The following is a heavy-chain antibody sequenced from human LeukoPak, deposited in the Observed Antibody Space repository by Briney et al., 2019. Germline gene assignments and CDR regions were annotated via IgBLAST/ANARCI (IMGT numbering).Heavy chain of an antibody. CDR2: LSDSGGST. Sequence: PGGSLRLSCAASGFTFSSCGMSWVRQAPGKGLEWVSALSDSGGSTFYADSVKGRFTISRDNSKNTLYLQMNSLRAEDTAVYYCAREGVGLASKLHYFDYWGQGTLVTVPS. CDR3: AREGVGLASKLHYFDY. CDR1: GFTFSSCG. J-gene: IGHJ4*02. D-gene: IGHD5-24*01. V-gene: IGHV3-23*01.